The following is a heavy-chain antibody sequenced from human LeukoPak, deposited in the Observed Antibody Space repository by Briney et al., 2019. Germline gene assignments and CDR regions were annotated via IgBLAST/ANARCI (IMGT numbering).Heavy chain of an antibody. V-gene: IGHV3-20*04. CDR3: ARYFDWLLAPAFDY. J-gene: IGHJ4*02. CDR1: GFTFSSYA. Sequence: GGSLRLSCAASGFTFSSYAMSWVRQAPGKGLEWVSGINWNGGSTGYADSVKGRFTISRDNAKNSLYLQMNSLRAEDTALYYCARYFDWLLAPAFDYWGQGTLVTVSS. D-gene: IGHD3-9*01. CDR2: INWNGGST.